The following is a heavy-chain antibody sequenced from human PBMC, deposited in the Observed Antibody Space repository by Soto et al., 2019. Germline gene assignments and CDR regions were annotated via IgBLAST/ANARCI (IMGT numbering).Heavy chain of an antibody. V-gene: IGHV3-7*05. D-gene: IGHD2-21*01. CDR1: GFTFSNYW. CDR2: IKQDGSAK. Sequence: EVQLVESGGGVVQPGGSLRLSCAASGFTFSNYWMTWVRQAPGKGLEWVANIKQDGSAKDYVDSVKGRFTISRDNLKNSLYLEMNSLRAEDTAVYYCGKYFGGTMWGQGTLVTVSS. J-gene: IGHJ4*02. CDR3: GKYFGGTM.